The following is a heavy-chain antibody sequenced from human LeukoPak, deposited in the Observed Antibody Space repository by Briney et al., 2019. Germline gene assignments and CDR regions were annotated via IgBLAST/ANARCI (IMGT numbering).Heavy chain of an antibody. CDR3: ARAGQEWFGELGFDH. D-gene: IGHD3-10*01. Sequence: PSETLSLTCTVSGGSISSSSYYWSWIRQPAGKGLEWIGRIYTSGSTNYNPSLKSRVTISVDTSKNQFSLKLSSVTAADTAVYNCARAGQEWFGELGFDHWGQGTLVIVSS. CDR1: GGSISSSSYY. CDR2: IYTSGST. V-gene: IGHV4-61*02. J-gene: IGHJ4*02.